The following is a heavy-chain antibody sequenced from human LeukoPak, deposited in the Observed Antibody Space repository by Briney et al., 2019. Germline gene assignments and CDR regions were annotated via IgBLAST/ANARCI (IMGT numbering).Heavy chain of an antibody. CDR2: INPNSGGT. Sequence: ASVKVSCTASGYTFTGYYMHWVRQAPGQGLEWMGWINPNSGGTNYAQKFQGRVTMTRDTSISTAYMELSRLRSDDTAVYYCARESYSSSWYEKNNWFDPWGQGTLVTVSS. CDR1: GYTFTGYY. CDR3: ARESYSSSWYEKNNWFDP. V-gene: IGHV1-2*02. D-gene: IGHD6-13*01. J-gene: IGHJ5*02.